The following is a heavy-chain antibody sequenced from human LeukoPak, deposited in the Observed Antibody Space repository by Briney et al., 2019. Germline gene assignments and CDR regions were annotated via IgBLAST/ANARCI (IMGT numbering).Heavy chain of an antibody. Sequence: GGSLRLSCAASGFTFSSYEMNWVRQAPGKGLEWVSYISSSGSTIYYADSVKGRFTISRDNAKNSLYLQMNSLRAEDTAVYYCAREGDYGDYPPRFRGMDVWGQGTTVTVSS. CDR2: ISSSGSTI. J-gene: IGHJ6*02. CDR1: GFTFSSYE. CDR3: AREGDYGDYPPRFRGMDV. D-gene: IGHD4-17*01. V-gene: IGHV3-48*03.